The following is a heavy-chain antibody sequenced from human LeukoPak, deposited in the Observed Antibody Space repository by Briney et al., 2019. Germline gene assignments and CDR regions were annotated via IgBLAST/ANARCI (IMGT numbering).Heavy chain of an antibody. V-gene: IGHV3-9*01. CDR3: AKEDHFAS. CDR2: ITWNSGSI. CDR1: GFTFDDYT. Sequence: GGSLRLSCAASGFTFDDYTMHWVRQAPGKGLEWVSGITWNSGSIGYADSVRGRFTISRDNAKNSLYLEMNSLRAEDTALYYCAKEDHFASWGQGTLVTVAS. J-gene: IGHJ4*02.